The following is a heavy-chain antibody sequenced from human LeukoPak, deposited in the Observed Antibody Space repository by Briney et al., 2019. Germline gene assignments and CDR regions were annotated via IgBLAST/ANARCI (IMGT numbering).Heavy chain of an antibody. CDR2: ISLGTSDT. D-gene: IGHD5-18*01. CDR1: GFTFSNYA. J-gene: IGHJ4*02. Sequence: GGSLRLSCAASGFTFSNYAMSGVRQAPGKGLDLVSGISLGTSDTYYADSVKGRFTISRDNSRTTLYLQMNSLRAEDTAVYYCAKRLLYSYGPGFDYWGQGTLVTVSS. V-gene: IGHV3-23*01. CDR3: AKRLLYSYGPGFDY.